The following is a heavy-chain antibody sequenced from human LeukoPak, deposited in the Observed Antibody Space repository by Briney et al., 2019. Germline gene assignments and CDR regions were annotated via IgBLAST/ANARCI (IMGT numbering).Heavy chain of an antibody. V-gene: IGHV4-30-2*01. CDR1: GGSISSGGYS. CDR2: IYHSGST. Sequence: SETLSLTCAVSGGSISSGGYSWSWIRQPPGKGLEWIGYIYHSGSTYYNPSLKSRVTISVDRSKNQFSLKLSSVTAADTAVYYCARDYYGSGSYHHDYWGQGTLVTVSS. D-gene: IGHD3-10*01. J-gene: IGHJ4*02. CDR3: ARDYYGSGSYHHDY.